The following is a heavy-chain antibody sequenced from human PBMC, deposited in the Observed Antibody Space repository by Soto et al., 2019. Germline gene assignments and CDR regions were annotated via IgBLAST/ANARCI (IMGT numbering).Heavy chain of an antibody. Sequence: PSETLSLTCTVSGGSISSSSYYWGWIRQPPGKGLEWIGSIYYSGSTYYNPSLKSRVTISVDTSKNQFSLKLSSVTAAVTAVYYCARLRIAAAGTGIDYWGQGTLVTVSS. J-gene: IGHJ4*02. CDR3: ARLRIAAAGTGIDY. D-gene: IGHD6-13*01. CDR2: IYYSGST. CDR1: GGSISSSSYY. V-gene: IGHV4-39*01.